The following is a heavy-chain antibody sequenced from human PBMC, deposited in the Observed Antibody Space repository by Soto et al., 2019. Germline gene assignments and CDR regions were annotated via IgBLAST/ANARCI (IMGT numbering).Heavy chain of an antibody. CDR3: AKDKPGTTSFDY. D-gene: IGHD1-1*01. V-gene: IGHV3-23*01. CDR1: GFTISSNA. Sequence: EVQLLESGGGLVQPGGSLRLSCAASGFTISSNAMYWVRQAPGKGLEWVSGISDRGDTTHYADSVKGRFTISRDTSKNTLYLQLNTLRAEETAVYYCAKDKPGTTSFDYWGQGTLVTVSS. CDR2: ISDRGDTT. J-gene: IGHJ4*02.